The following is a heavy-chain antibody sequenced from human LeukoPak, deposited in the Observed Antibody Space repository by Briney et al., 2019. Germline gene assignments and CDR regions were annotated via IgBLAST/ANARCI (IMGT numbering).Heavy chain of an antibody. CDR3: ARSQLRGIAAHLYYFDY. CDR1: GGTFSSYA. D-gene: IGHD6-13*01. CDR2: IIPIFGAA. Sequence: SVKVSCKASGGTFSSYAISWVRQAPGQGLEWMGGIIPIFGAANYAQKFQGRVTITADESTSTAYMELSGLRSEDTAVYYCARSQLRGIAAHLYYFDYWGQGTLVTVSS. V-gene: IGHV1-69*01. J-gene: IGHJ4*02.